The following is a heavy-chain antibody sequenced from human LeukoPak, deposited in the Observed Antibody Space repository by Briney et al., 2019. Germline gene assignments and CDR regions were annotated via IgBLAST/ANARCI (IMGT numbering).Heavy chain of an antibody. CDR2: IGGSGDKT. J-gene: IGHJ4*02. V-gene: IGHV3-23*01. Sequence: GGSLRLSRAASGFTFNRNAISWVRQAPGKGLEWVSTIGGSGDKTLYADSVKGRFTISRDNSKNMVHLQMNSLTGEDTALYYCVRRGDASSGWGDHDFWGQGALVTVSS. CDR1: GFTFNRNA. D-gene: IGHD6-19*01. CDR3: VRRGDASSGWGDHDF.